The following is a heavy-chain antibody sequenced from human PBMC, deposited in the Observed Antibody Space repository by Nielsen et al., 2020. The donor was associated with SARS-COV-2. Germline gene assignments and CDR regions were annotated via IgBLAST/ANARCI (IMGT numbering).Heavy chain of an antibody. Sequence: GESLKISCAASGFTVSSNYMSWVRQAPGKGLEWVSVIYSGGSTYYADSVKGRFTISRDNSKNTLYLQMNSLRAEDTAVYYCARDRRYYDSSGYLYWGQGTLVTVS. V-gene: IGHV3-66*01. CDR1: GFTVSSNY. D-gene: IGHD3-22*01. CDR2: IYSGGST. CDR3: ARDRRYYDSSGYLY. J-gene: IGHJ4*02.